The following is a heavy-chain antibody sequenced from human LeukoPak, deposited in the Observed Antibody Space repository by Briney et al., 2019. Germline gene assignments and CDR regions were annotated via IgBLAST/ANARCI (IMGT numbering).Heavy chain of an antibody. CDR3: AREGRTRYYYGSGSPTFYMDV. J-gene: IGHJ6*03. CDR1: GYTFTGYY. Sequence: ASVKVSCKASGYTFTGYYMHWVRQAPGQGLEWMGWINPNSGGTNYAQKFQGRVTMTRDTSISTAYMELSRLRSDDTAVYYCAREGRTRYYYGSGSPTFYMDVWGKGTTVTISS. V-gene: IGHV1-2*02. CDR2: INPNSGGT. D-gene: IGHD3-10*01.